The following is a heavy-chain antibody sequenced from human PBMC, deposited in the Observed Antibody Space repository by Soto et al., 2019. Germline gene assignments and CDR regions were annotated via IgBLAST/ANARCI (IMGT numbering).Heavy chain of an antibody. D-gene: IGHD2-21*02. Sequence: AASVKVSCKASGYTFTSYAMHWVRQAPGQRLEWMGWINAGNGNTKYSQKFQGRVTITRDTSASTAYMELSSLRSEDTAVYYCARDKSTYCGGDCLTDYYYGMDVWGQGTTVTVSS. CDR2: INAGNGNT. J-gene: IGHJ6*02. CDR3: ARDKSTYCGGDCLTDYYYGMDV. V-gene: IGHV1-3*01. CDR1: GYTFTSYA.